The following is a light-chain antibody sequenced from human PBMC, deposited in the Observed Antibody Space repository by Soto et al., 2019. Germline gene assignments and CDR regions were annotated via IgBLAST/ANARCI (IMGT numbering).Light chain of an antibody. Sequence: SYELTQPPSVSVAPGQTARITYGGNNIGSKTVHWYQQKPGQAPVLVVYDDSDRPSGIPERFSGSNSGNTATLTISRVEAGDEADYYCQVWDNSSVHRVFGGGTKVTVL. J-gene: IGLJ3*02. CDR3: QVWDNSSVHRV. CDR1: NIGSKT. CDR2: DDS. V-gene: IGLV3-21*02.